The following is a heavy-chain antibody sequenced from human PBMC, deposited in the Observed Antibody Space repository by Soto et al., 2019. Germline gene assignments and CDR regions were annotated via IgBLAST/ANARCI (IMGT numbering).Heavy chain of an antibody. CDR3: ARGPTVTTGFYYYYYMDV. Sequence: GASVKVSCKASGYTFTSYGISWVRQAPGQGLEWMGWISAYNGNTNYAQKLRGRVTMTTDTSTSTAYMELRSLRSDDTAVYYCARGPTVTTGFYYYYYMDVWGKGTTVTVSS. CDR1: GYTFTSYG. V-gene: IGHV1-18*01. CDR2: ISAYNGNT. J-gene: IGHJ6*03. D-gene: IGHD4-17*01.